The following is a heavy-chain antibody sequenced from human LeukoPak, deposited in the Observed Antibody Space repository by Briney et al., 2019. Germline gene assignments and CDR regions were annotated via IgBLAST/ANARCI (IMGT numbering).Heavy chain of an antibody. CDR2: ITTSSSYM. CDR1: GFTFSAYN. J-gene: IGHJ6*03. V-gene: IGHV3-21*01. Sequence: GGSLRLSCAASGFTFSAYNMNWVRRTPGKGLEWVSSITTSSSYMFYADSVRGRFTISRDNAEDSLYLQMNSLRDEDTAVYYCARDPYSGGYGAYYYYMDVWGKGTTVTVSS. D-gene: IGHD6-19*01. CDR3: ARDPYSGGYGAYYYYMDV.